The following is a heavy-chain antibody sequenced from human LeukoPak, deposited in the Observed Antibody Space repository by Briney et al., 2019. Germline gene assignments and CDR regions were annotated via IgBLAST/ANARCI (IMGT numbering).Heavy chain of an antibody. CDR2: ISPSSSYI. J-gene: IGHJ4*02. V-gene: IGHV3-21*01. CDR1: GFTLSSFK. D-gene: IGHD3-16*01. Sequence: GGSLRLSCATSGFTLSSFKMTWVRQAPGKGLEWVASISPSSSYISYADSLKGRVTVSRDNAKHSVFLQMSSLRAEDTAVYYCAGDLTGGEYFDSWGQGTLVSVSS. CDR3: AGDLTGGEYFDS.